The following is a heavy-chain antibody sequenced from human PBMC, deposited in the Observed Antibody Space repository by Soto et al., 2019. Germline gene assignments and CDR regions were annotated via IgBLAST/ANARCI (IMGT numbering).Heavy chain of an antibody. D-gene: IGHD3-10*01. CDR3: ARGAEFQVLHRDYFYGMDV. J-gene: IGHJ6*02. CDR1: GFTLSSHG. V-gene: IGHV3-30-3*01. Sequence: GGSLRLSCAASGFTLSSHGVHWVRQAPGKGLDWVAVISYDGTNKYYADSVKGRFTISRDNSRNTVSLQINSLINEDTAVYYCARGAEFQVLHRDYFYGMDVWGHGTRVTVSS. CDR2: ISYDGTNK.